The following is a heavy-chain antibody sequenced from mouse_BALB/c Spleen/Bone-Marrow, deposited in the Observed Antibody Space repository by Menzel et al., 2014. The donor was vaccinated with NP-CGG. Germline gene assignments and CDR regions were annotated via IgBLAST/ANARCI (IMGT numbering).Heavy chain of an antibody. CDR1: GFTLRRFE. D-gene: IGHD2-1*01. Sequence: EVMLVESGGGLVQPGGSRKLSCAASGFTLRRFEMNWVRQAPEKGLEWVAYISSGSSTIYYADTVKGRFTISRDNPKNTLFLQMIGLWFEDTAMYYFARYGNYFSAMDFCGQGTSFTVSS. V-gene: IGHV5-17*02. CDR2: ISSGSSTI. J-gene: IGHJ4*01. CDR3: ARYGNYFSAMDF.